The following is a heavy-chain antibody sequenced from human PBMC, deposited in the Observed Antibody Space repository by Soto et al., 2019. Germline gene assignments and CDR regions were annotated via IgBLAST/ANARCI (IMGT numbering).Heavy chain of an antibody. V-gene: IGHV1-18*01. Sequence: QVQLVQSGAEVKKPGASVKVSCKASGYTFTSYGISWVRQAPGQGLEWMGWISAYNGNTNYAQKVQCRVTMTKDTYTSTAYMALRSLRSDDTAVYYCARSRMGNWFDPWGQGTLVTVSS. CDR1: GYTFTSYG. J-gene: IGHJ5*02. CDR3: ARSRMGNWFDP. D-gene: IGHD1-26*01. CDR2: ISAYNGNT.